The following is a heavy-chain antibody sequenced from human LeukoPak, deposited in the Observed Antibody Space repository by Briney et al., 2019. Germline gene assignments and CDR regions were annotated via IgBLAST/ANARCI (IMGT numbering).Heavy chain of an antibody. CDR1: GFTFSSYS. CDR2: ISSTGGTA. V-gene: IGHV3-23*01. Sequence: GGSLRLSCAASGFTFSSYSMNWVRQAPGKGLEWVSAISSTGGTAYYADSVKGRFTISRDNSKNTLYLQMDSLRPEDTAIYYCAKDLLRDRWFGESWGQGTLVTVSS. CDR3: AKDLLRDRWFGES. D-gene: IGHD3-10*01. J-gene: IGHJ5*02.